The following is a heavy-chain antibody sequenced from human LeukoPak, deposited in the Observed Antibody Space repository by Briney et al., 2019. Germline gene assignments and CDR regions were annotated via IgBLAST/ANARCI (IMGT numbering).Heavy chain of an antibody. Sequence: KGSGPTLVNPPQTLTLTCTFSGFSLSTSGVAVGWIRQPPGKALEWLALIYWDDEDRYSPSLKSRLTITKDTSKNQVVLTMTKMDPVDTATYYCAHKAMGSGRYYDWYFDLWGRGTLVTVSS. V-gene: IGHV2-5*02. J-gene: IGHJ2*01. CDR2: IYWDDED. CDR1: GFSLSTSGVA. CDR3: AHKAMGSGRYYDWYFDL. D-gene: IGHD3-10*01.